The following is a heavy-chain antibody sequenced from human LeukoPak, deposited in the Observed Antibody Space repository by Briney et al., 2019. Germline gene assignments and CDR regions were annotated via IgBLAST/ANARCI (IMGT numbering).Heavy chain of an antibody. V-gene: IGHV3-23*01. CDR3: AKLISPYDC. J-gene: IGHJ4*02. Sequence: GGSLRLSCAASGFTFSSYAMSWVRQAPGKGLEWVSAISGSGGSTYYADSVKGRFTISKDNSKNTLFLQMNSLRAEDTAMYYCAKLISPYDCRGQGTLVTVSS. CDR1: GFTFSSYA. CDR2: ISGSGGST.